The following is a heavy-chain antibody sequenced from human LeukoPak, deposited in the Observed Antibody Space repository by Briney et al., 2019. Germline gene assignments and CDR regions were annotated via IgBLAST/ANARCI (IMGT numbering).Heavy chain of an antibody. CDR3: ARGAITMVRGVIPGDY. J-gene: IGHJ4*02. CDR2: INPSGGST. D-gene: IGHD3-10*01. CDR1: GYTFTSYY. V-gene: IGHV1-46*01. Sequence: ASVKVSCKASGYTFTSYYMHWVRRAPGQGLEWMGIINPSGGSTSYAQKFQGRVTMTRDTSTSTVYMELSSLRSEDTAVYYCARGAITMVRGVIPGDYWGQGTLVTVSS.